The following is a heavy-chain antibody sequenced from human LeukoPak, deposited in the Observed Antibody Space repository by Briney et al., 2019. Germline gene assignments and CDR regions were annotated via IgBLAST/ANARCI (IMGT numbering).Heavy chain of an antibody. Sequence: PGGSLRLSCAASGLTFSSYSMNWVRQAPGKGLEWVSYISSSSTIYYADSVKGRFTISRDNAKNSLYLQMNSLRAEDTAVCYCARPECSGGSCYSLSWGQGTLVTVSS. J-gene: IGHJ4*02. V-gene: IGHV3-48*01. CDR3: ARPECSGGSCYSLS. D-gene: IGHD2-15*01. CDR1: GLTFSSYS. CDR2: ISSSSTI.